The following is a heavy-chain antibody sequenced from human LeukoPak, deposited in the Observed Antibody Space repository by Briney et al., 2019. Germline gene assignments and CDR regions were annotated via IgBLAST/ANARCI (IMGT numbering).Heavy chain of an antibody. Sequence: SETLSLTCTVSGGSNSSYYWSWIRQPAGKGLEWIGRIYTSGSTNYNPSLKSRVTMSVDTSKNQFSLKLSSVTAADTAVYYCARAGPEYCGGDCEYYFDYWGQGTLVTVSS. CDR2: IYTSGST. CDR3: ARAGPEYCGGDCEYYFDY. J-gene: IGHJ4*02. V-gene: IGHV4-4*07. D-gene: IGHD2-21*01. CDR1: GGSNSSYY.